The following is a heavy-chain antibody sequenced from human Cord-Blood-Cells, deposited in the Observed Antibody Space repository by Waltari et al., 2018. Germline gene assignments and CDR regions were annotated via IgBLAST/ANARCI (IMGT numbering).Heavy chain of an antibody. CDR2: SIPILGIA. D-gene: IGHD4-17*01. Sequence: QVQLVQSGAEVKKPGSSVKVSCKASGGTFSSNAINWVRQVPGQGLEWMGWSIPILGIANCAQKFQVRATLTADESTSTAYVERSSLRSEDTAVYYCALMWTSDYPHFFDYWCQGTLVTVSS. CDR3: ALMWTSDYPHFFDY. V-gene: IGHV1-69*10. J-gene: IGHJ4*02. CDR1: GGTFSSNA.